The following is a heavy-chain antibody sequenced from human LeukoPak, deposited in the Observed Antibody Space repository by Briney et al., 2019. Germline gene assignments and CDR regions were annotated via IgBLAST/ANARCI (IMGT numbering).Heavy chain of an antibody. V-gene: IGHV3-48*03. CDR3: ARGWELLDS. Sequence: PGGSLRLSCAASGFIFSNYEMNWVRQAPGKGLEWVSYISIRVSTLYYADSVRGRFTVSRDNAKNSLYLQMNSLRAEDTAIYYCARGWELLDSWGQGTLDTVSS. J-gene: IGHJ4*02. CDR2: ISIRVSTL. CDR1: GFIFSNYE. D-gene: IGHD1-26*01.